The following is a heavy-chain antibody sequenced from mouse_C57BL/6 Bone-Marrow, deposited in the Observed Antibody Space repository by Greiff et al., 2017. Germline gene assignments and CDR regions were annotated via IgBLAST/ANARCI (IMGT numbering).Heavy chain of an antibody. CDR1: GYTFTSYW. CDR2: IYPGNSDT. CDR3: TRSSCRVAAMDY. V-gene: IGHV1-5*01. Sequence: EVMLVESGTVLARPGASVKMSCKTSGYTFTSYWMHWVKQRPGQGLEWIGVIYPGNSDTSYNEKFKGKAKLTAVTSASTAYMELSSLTNEDSAVXYCTRSSCRVAAMDYWGQGTSVTVSS. J-gene: IGHJ4*01.